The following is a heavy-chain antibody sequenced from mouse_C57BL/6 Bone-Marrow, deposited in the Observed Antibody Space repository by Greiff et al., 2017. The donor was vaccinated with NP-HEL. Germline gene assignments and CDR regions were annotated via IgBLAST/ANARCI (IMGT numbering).Heavy chain of an antibody. V-gene: IGHV5-12*01. CDR2: ISNGGGST. D-gene: IGHD1-1*01. Sequence: EVKLQESGGGLVQPGGSLKLSCAASGFTFSDYYMYWVRQTPEKRLEWVAYISNGGGSTYYPDTVKGRFTISRDNAKNTLYLQMSRLKSEDTAMYYCARLLITTVVATDYAMDYWGQGTSVTVSS. CDR3: ARLLITTVVATDYAMDY. CDR1: GFTFSDYY. J-gene: IGHJ4*01.